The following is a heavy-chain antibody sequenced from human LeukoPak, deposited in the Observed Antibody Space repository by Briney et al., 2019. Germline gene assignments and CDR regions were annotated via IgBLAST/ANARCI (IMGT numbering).Heavy chain of an antibody. Sequence: GGSLRLSCAASGFTFSSYAMSWVRQAPGKGLEWVSAISGSGGSTYYADSVKGRFTISRDNSKNTLYLQMNSLRAEDTAVYYCARVNYDILTGYYWDYWGQGTLVTVSS. CDR1: GFTFSSYA. D-gene: IGHD3-9*01. CDR2: ISGSGGST. V-gene: IGHV3-23*01. J-gene: IGHJ4*02. CDR3: ARVNYDILTGYYWDY.